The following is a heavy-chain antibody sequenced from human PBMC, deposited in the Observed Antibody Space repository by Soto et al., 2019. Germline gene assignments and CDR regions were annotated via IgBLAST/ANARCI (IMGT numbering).Heavy chain of an antibody. CDR1: GFIFRSYV. D-gene: IGHD3-16*01. J-gene: IGHJ4*02. CDR2: TSSDGSNT. V-gene: IGHV3-30*19. CDR3: ARWGTTGGLDV. Sequence: QVQLVESGGGVVQPGTSLRLSCVGSGFIFRSYVIHWVRQAPGKGLEWLALTSSDGSNTSYDDSVKGRFTISRDNSSNTVDLQMDSRRLEDTTLDYCARWGTTGGLDVWGQGTLVSV.